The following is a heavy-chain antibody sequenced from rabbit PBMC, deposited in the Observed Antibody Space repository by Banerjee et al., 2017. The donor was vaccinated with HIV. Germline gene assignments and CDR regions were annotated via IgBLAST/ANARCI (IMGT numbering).Heavy chain of an antibody. J-gene: IGHJ4*01. D-gene: IGHD3-3*01. CDR2: IYNGDGST. V-gene: IGHV1S47*01. CDR1: GFDFSSNA. CDR3: ARGVDYADDAFDL. Sequence: LEESGGGLVQPEGSLALTCTVSGFDFSSNAMCWVRQAPGKRPEWIACIYNGDGSTYYASWAKGRFTISKTSSTTVTLQMTSLTAADTATYFCARGVDYADDAFDLWGPGTLVTVS.